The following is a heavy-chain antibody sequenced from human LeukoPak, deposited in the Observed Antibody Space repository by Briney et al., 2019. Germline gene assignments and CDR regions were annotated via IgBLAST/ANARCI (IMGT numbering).Heavy chain of an antibody. CDR2: IKQDGSEK. D-gene: IGHD5-18*01. CDR1: GFTFSNYW. Sequence: GGSLRLSCAASGFTFSNYWMSWVRQAPGKGLEWVANIKQDGSEKYYVDSVKGRFIISRDNAKKSLYLQMSSLRAEDTAVYYCARDPGGYSYGYYFDNWGQGATVTVSS. J-gene: IGHJ4*02. V-gene: IGHV3-7*05. CDR3: ARDPGGYSYGYYFDN.